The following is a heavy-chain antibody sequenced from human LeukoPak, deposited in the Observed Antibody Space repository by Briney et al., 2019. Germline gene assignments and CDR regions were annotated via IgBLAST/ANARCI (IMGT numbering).Heavy chain of an antibody. CDR1: GFTFSSYA. D-gene: IGHD6-19*01. CDR2: ISGSGGST. CDR3: AKDVVRSVAVTGFDY. V-gene: IGHV3-23*01. Sequence: GGSLRLSCAASGFTFSSYAMSWVRQAPGKGLEWVSAISGSGGSTYYADSVKGRFTISRDNSENTLYLQMNSLRAEDTAVYYCAKDVVRSVAVTGFDYWGQGTLVTVSS. J-gene: IGHJ4*02.